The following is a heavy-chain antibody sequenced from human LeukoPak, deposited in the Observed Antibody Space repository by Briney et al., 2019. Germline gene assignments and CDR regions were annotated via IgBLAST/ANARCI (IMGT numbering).Heavy chain of an antibody. J-gene: IGHJ2*01. CDR1: GGSFSGYY. D-gene: IGHD2-2*01. V-gene: IGHV4-34*01. CDR2: INHSGST. Sequence: SETLSLTCAVYGGSFSGYYWSWIRQPPGKGLEWIGEINHSGSTNYNPSLKSRVTISVDTSKNQFSLKLSSVTAADTAVYYCARHSRAIWYFDLWGRGTLVTVSS. CDR3: ARHSRAIWYFDL.